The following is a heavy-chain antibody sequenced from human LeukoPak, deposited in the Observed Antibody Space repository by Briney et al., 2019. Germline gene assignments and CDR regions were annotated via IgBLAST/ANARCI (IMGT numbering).Heavy chain of an antibody. Sequence: SETLSLTCAVYGGSFSGYYWNGIRQPPGKGLEWIGEINQSGSTNYNPSLKSRVTISVDTSKNQFSLKLSSVTAADTAVYYCARDRRWFDPWGQGTLVTVSS. CDR1: GGSFSGYY. CDR2: INQSGST. V-gene: IGHV4-34*01. J-gene: IGHJ5*02. CDR3: ARDRRWFDP.